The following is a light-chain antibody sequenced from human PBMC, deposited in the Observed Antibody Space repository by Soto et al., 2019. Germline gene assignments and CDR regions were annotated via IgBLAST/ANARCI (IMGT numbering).Light chain of an antibody. Sequence: IDLTQTKTSLSASVGHGVTLACRASQRITTYFNWYQQKPGKAPPVLIYAAFNLQSGVPSRFSGIASGTDSTLTISILEPEEFAVDYGEQYVSSGTFGQGT. J-gene: IGKJ1*01. CDR2: AAF. CDR1: QRITTY. V-gene: IGKV1-39*01. CDR3: EQYVSSGT.